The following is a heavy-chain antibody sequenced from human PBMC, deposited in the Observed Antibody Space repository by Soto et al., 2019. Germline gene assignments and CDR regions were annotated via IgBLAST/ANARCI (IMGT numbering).Heavy chain of an antibody. D-gene: IGHD2-2*01. Sequence: EEQVLESGGGLVQPGGSLRLSCAASGFSFGSYVMTWVRQAPGKGLEWVSGISASGRSTYYADSVKGRFTVSRDNSKNTLYRDMNNLRVENRAVYFCTSPSAYQMPSFWYFNLWGRGTLVTVPP. J-gene: IGHJ2*01. CDR3: TSPSAYQMPSFWYFNL. V-gene: IGHV3-23*01. CDR1: GFSFGSYV. CDR2: ISASGRST.